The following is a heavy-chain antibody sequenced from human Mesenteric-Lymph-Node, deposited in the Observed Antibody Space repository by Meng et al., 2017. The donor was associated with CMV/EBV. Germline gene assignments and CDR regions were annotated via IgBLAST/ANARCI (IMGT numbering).Heavy chain of an antibody. V-gene: IGHV4-39*01. CDR3: ARPFPSWQSPRLDPFGA. Sequence: LRPREPGPGQGKPSGTLSLAFTVSGDSISSFYYWGWIRQPPGWGLEWIGSVHYTGSTYYSPSLKSRVTVSVDTSKNQFSLRLTSVTAADTAVYYCARPFPSWQSPRLDPFGAWGQGTLVTVSS. D-gene: IGHD6-19*01. CDR2: VHYTGST. J-gene: IGHJ5*02. CDR1: GDSISSFYY.